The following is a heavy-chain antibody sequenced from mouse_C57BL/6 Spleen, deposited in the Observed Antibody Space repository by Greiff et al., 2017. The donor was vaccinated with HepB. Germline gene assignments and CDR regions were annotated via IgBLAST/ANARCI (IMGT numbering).Heavy chain of an antibody. CDR1: CYPFTSSW. J-gene: IGHJ1*01. CDR3: ETLDSWRHCALGPAFSYSGSASDV. CDR2: IYPGSGST. Sequence: QVQLQQPAPELVNPPPSVKMSSHPSCYPFTSSWITCVKQRPGQGLEWIGDIYPGSGSTNYNEKFKSKSTLTVDTSASTAYMQLSCLTSEDSAVHDFETLDSWRHCALGPAFSYSGSASDV. D-gene: IGHD4-1*01. V-gene: IGHV1-55*01.